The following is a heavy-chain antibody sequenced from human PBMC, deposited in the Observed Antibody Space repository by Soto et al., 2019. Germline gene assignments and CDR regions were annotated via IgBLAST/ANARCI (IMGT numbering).Heavy chain of an antibody. Sequence: GGSLRLSCAASGFIFENFGMSWVRQAPGKGLEWISSISGSGFKKYYADSVKGRFTISRDNSKSTVYLELNNLSAEDTAVYHSAMNHGVELVPLASVDWFDPWGQGSVATVSS. CDR3: AMNHGVELVPLASVDWFDP. V-gene: IGHV3-23*01. CDR2: ISGSGFKK. J-gene: IGHJ5*02. CDR1: GFIFENFG. D-gene: IGHD2-8*01.